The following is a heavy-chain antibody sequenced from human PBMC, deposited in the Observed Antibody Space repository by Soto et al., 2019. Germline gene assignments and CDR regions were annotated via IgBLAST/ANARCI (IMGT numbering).Heavy chain of an antibody. CDR3: VFFFQAEDGIRDTVPVSAFLLNRSSDL. Sequence: KGLVWVSRINSDGSSTSYADSVKGRFTISRDNAKNTLYLQMNSLRAEDTAVYYCVFFFQAEDGIRDTVPVSAFLLNRSSDL. CDR2: INSDGSST. J-gene: IGHJ2*01. V-gene: IGHV3-74*01. D-gene: IGHD2-15*01.